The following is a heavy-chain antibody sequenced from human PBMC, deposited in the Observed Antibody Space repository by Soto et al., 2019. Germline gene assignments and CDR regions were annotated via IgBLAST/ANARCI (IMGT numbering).Heavy chain of an antibody. CDR1: GGSISSGDYY. D-gene: IGHD4-17*01. CDR2: ISYSESI. J-gene: IGHJ4*02. V-gene: IGHV4-31*03. Sequence: SETLSLTCTVSGGSISSGDYYWSWIRQLPGKGLEWIGYISYSESIFYNPSLKSRVTISLDTSKNQFSLRLSSVTAADTAVYYCASATVTNYFHSWGQGTLVTGSS. CDR3: ASATVTNYFHS.